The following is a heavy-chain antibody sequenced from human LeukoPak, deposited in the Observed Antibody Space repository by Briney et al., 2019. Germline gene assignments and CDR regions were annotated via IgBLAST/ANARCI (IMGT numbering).Heavy chain of an antibody. Sequence: QPGGSLRLSCAASGFSFSYFWMHWVRQAPGKGLVWVSRINPDGTTTSYADSVKGRFTISRDNAKDTVYLQMNSLRAEDTAVYYCARVIGWYSFDYWGQGTLVTVSS. J-gene: IGHJ4*02. CDR1: GFSFSYFW. CDR2: INPDGTTT. D-gene: IGHD6-19*01. V-gene: IGHV3-74*01. CDR3: ARVIGWYSFDY.